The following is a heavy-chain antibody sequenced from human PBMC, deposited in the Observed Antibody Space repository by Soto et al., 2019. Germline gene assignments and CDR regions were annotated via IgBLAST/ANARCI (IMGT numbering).Heavy chain of an antibody. Sequence: GGSLRLSCAAAGFTFIDYYMSLIRPAPGKGLEWVSYISSSSSYTNYADSVKGRFTISRDNAKNSLYLQMNSLRAEDTAVYYCARVAHYYDSSGYYHGAFDIWGQGTMVTVSS. CDR2: ISSSSSYT. CDR3: ARVAHYYDSSGYYHGAFDI. CDR1: GFTFIDYY. D-gene: IGHD3-22*01. V-gene: IGHV3-11*06. J-gene: IGHJ3*02.